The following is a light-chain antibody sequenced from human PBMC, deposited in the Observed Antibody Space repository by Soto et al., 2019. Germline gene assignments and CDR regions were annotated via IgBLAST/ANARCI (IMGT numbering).Light chain of an antibody. CDR3: CSYAGSRGV. V-gene: IGLV2-23*02. J-gene: IGLJ1*01. Sequence: QSALTQPASVSGSPGQSITISCTGTSSDVGSYNLVSWYQQHPGKAPKLMIYEVSKRPSGVSNRFSGSKSGNTASLTISGLQAEDEADYYCCSYAGSRGVCGTGTKVTVL. CDR1: SSDVGSYNL. CDR2: EVS.